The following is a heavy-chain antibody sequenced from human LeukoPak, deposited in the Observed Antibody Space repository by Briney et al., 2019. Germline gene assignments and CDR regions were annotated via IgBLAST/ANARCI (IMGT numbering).Heavy chain of an antibody. CDR3: AKDYSSGWVNAFDF. J-gene: IGHJ3*01. D-gene: IGHD6-19*01. Sequence: GGSLRLSCAASGFTFSNEMNWVRQAPGKGLEWVSYISSSGSTIYYADSVKGRFTIPRDNAKNSLYLQMNSLRAEDTAVYYCAKDYSSGWVNAFDFWGQGTMVTVSS. V-gene: IGHV3-48*03. CDR2: ISSSGSTI. CDR1: GFTFSNE.